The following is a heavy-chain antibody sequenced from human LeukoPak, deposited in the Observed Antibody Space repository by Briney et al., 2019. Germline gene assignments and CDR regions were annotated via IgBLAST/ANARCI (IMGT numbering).Heavy chain of an antibody. J-gene: IGHJ4*02. CDR1: GGSISSGGYY. CDR3: AREAMYSYGNNFDY. V-gene: IGHV4-61*08. D-gene: IGHD5-18*01. Sequence: SQTLSLTCTVSGGSISSGGYYGCWIRQDPGKGLEWIGYIYYSGSTNYNPSLKSRVTISVDTSKNQFSLKLSSVTAADTAVYHCAREAMYSYGNNFDYWGQGTLVTVSS. CDR2: IYYSGST.